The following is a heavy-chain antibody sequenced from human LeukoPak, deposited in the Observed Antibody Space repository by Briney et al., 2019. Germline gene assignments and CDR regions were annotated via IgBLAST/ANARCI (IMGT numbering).Heavy chain of an antibody. J-gene: IGHJ3*02. CDR2: IIPIFGTA. CDR3: ARDGYYDTAAFDI. D-gene: IGHD3-22*01. Sequence: GASVKVSCKASGGTFSSYAISWVRQAPGQGLEWMGGIIPIFGTANYAQKFQGRVTITADKSTSTAYMELSSLRSEDTAVYYCARDGYYDTAAFDIWGQGTMVTVSS. CDR1: GGTFSSYA. V-gene: IGHV1-69*06.